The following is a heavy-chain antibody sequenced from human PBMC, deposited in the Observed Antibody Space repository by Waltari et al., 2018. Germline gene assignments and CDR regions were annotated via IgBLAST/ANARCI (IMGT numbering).Heavy chain of an antibody. J-gene: IGHJ4*02. Sequence: QLQLQESGPGLVKPSETLSLTCTVSSGSISSSSYYWGWIRQPPGKGLEWIGSIFYSGITYYNPSLKIRVTISVDTSKNQFSLKLSSVTAADTADYYCARQVDMVPYYFDYWGQGTLVTVSS. V-gene: IGHV4-39*01. CDR3: ARQVDMVPYYFDY. D-gene: IGHD5-12*01. CDR2: IFYSGIT. CDR1: SGSISSSSYY.